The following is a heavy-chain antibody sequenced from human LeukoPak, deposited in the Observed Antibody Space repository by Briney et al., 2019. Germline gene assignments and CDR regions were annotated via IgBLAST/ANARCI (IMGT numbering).Heavy chain of an antibody. CDR1: GFTFNPYW. CDR3: VRDEDGLIGDS. J-gene: IGHJ4*02. CDR2: IHHDGSDT. Sequence: PWGSLSLSCAASGFTFNPYWINWVRQAPGKGLVWVSRIHHDGSDTNYAGSVEGRFTISRDNAKHTLYLQMNSLRVEDTAVYYCVRDEDGLIGDSWGQGTLVTVSS. V-gene: IGHV3-74*01. D-gene: IGHD2-21*01.